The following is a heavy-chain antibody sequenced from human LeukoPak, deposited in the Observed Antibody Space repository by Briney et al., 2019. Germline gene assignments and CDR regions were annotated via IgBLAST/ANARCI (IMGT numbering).Heavy chain of an antibody. CDR3: ARGRWGAARPFDY. CDR1: GGSFNGYY. J-gene: IGHJ4*02. Sequence: SETLSLTCAVYGGSFNGYYWSWIRQPPGKGLEWIGEINHSGSTNYNPSLKSRVTISVDTSKNQFSLKLSSVTAADTAVYYCARGRWGAARPFDYWGQGTLVTVSS. V-gene: IGHV4-34*01. D-gene: IGHD6-6*01. CDR2: INHSGST.